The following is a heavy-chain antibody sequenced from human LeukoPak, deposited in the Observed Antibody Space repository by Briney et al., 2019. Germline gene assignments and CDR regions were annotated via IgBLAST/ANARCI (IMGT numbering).Heavy chain of an antibody. CDR3: ARDYYDSSGPPRFDY. CDR1: GFTVGSNY. CDR2: IYSGGST. Sequence: GGSLRLSCAASGFTVGSNYMSWVRQAPGKGLEWVSVIYSGGSTYYADSVKGRFTISRDNSKNTLYLQMNSLRAEDTAVYYCARDYYDSSGPPRFDYWGQGTLVTVSS. J-gene: IGHJ4*02. D-gene: IGHD3-22*01. V-gene: IGHV3-53*01.